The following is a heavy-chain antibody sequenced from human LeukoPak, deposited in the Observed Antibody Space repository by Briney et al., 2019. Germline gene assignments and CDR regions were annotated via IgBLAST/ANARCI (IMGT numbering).Heavy chain of an antibody. CDR1: GFTFSSYR. Sequence: GRSLRLSCAASGFTFSSYRMHWVRQAPGKGLEWVAVILYDGSNKYYADSVKGRFTISRDNSKNTLYLQMNSLRAEDTAVYYCARALISSSWRTWATYYYYGMDVWGKGTTVTVSS. CDR2: ILYDGSNK. J-gene: IGHJ6*04. D-gene: IGHD6-13*01. CDR3: ARALISSSWRTWATYYYYGMDV. V-gene: IGHV3-33*01.